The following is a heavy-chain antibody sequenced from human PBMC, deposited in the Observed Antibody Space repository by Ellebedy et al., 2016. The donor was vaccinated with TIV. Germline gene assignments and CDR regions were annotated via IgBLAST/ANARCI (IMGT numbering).Heavy chain of an antibody. D-gene: IGHD2-8*01. J-gene: IGHJ4*02. Sequence: AASVKVSCNASGFTFNSPGLAWVLHAPGLGLEFICLLNAYAGLTTYAEKFQGRVTMTTDTLTSTAYMDLRDFTSDDTAIYYCARGDRLQTWSKHFDYWGQGTVVTVTS. CDR3: ARGDRLQTWSKHFDY. CDR2: LNAYAGLT. V-gene: IGHV1-18*04. CDR1: GFTFNSPG.